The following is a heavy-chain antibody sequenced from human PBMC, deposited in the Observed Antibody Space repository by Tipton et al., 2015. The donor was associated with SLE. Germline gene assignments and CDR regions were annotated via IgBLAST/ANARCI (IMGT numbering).Heavy chain of an antibody. J-gene: IGHJ4*02. CDR2: IYYSGTT. D-gene: IGHD1-26*01. Sequence: LSLTCTVSGGSFSTYYWSWIRQAPGKGLEWIGFIYYSGTTNYNPSLKSRVTISVDTSKNQISLRLTSVTAADSAVYYCSRSAGGSHYPFSFDFWGQGTLVTVSS. V-gene: IGHV4-59*01. CDR3: SRSAGGSHYPFSFDF. CDR1: GGSFSTYY.